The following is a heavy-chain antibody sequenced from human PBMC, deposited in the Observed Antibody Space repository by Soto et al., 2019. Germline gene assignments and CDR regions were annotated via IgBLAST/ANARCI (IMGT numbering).Heavy chain of an antibody. D-gene: IGHD3-3*01. CDR1: GFTVSSNY. CDR2: IYSGGST. CDR3: ARVNVPYDFWSGYYVDWFDP. Sequence: LRLSCAASGFTVSSNYMSWVRQAPGKGLDWVSVIYSGGSTYYADSVKGRFTISRDNSKNTLYLQMNRLRAEDTAVYYCARVNVPYDFWSGYYVDWFDPWGQGTLVTVSS. J-gene: IGHJ5*02. V-gene: IGHV3-53*01.